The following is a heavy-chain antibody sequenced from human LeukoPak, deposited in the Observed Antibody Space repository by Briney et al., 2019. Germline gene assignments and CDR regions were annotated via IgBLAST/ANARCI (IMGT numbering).Heavy chain of an antibody. CDR2: MNPTSGNT. D-gene: IGHD6-13*01. J-gene: IGHJ4*02. Sequence: ASVKVSCKASGYTFTSYDINWVRQAPGQGLEWMGWMNPTSGNTSYAQKFQGRVTMTRNTSISTAYMELSSLRSEDTAVYYCARGRSGRSRWYADYWGQGALVRVSS. CDR3: ARGRSGRSRWYADY. V-gene: IGHV1-8*01. CDR1: GYTFTSYD.